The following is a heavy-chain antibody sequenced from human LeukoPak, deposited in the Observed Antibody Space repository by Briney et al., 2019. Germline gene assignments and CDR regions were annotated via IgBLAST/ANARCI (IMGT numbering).Heavy chain of an antibody. V-gene: IGHV1-2*02. CDR1: GYTFTGYY. J-gene: IGHJ5*02. CDR3: ASGGITIFGVVIIGWFDP. Sequence: ASVKVSCKASGYTFTGYYMNWVRQAPGQGLEWMGWINPNSGGTNYAQKFQGRVTMTRDTSISTAYMELSRLRSDDTAVYYCASGGITIFGVVIIGWFDPWGQGTLVTVSS. CDR2: INPNSGGT. D-gene: IGHD3-3*01.